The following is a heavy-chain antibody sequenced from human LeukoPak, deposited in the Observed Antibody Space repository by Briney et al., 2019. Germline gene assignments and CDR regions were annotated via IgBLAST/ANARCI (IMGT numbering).Heavy chain of an antibody. J-gene: IGHJ4*02. V-gene: IGHV3-21*01. CDR3: ARSRYCSGGSCTGRFDY. Sequence: GGSLRLSCAASGFTFSSYSMNWVRQAPGKGLEWVSSISSSSSYIYYADSVKGRFTISRDNAKNSLYLQMNSLRAEDTAVYYCARSRYCSGGSCTGRFDYWGQGTLVTVSS. CDR2: ISSSSSYI. D-gene: IGHD2-15*01. CDR1: GFTFSSYS.